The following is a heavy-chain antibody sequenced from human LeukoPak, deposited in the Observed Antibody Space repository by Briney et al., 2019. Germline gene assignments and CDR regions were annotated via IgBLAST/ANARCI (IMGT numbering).Heavy chain of an antibody. CDR3: ASSYGDYYGYFDY. J-gene: IGHJ4*02. V-gene: IGHV4-39*07. CDR1: GGSISSSSYY. Sequence: SETLSLTCTVSGGSISSSSYYWGWIRQPPGKGLEWIGSIYYSGSTYYNPSLKSRVTISVDTSKNQFSLKLSSVTAADTAVYYCASSYGDYYGYFDYWGQGTLVTVSS. CDR2: IYYSGST. D-gene: IGHD4-17*01.